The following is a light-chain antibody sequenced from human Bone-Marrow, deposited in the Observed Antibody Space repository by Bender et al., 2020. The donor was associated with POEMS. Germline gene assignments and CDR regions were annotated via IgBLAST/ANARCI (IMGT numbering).Light chain of an antibody. J-gene: IGLJ2*01. CDR2: EVS. CDR1: SSDIGTYNY. Sequence: QSALTQSASVSGSPGQSITISCTGSSSDIGTYNYVSWYQQHPGKAPKLILYEVSSRPSGVSNRFSGSKSGNTASLTISGLQPEDEADYYCSSYTSSSTLVIFGGGTKLTVL. CDR3: SSYTSSSTLVI. V-gene: IGLV2-14*01.